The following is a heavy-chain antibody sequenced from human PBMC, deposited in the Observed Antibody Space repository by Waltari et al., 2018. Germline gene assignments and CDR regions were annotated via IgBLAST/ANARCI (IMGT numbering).Heavy chain of an antibody. Sequence: QVQLVQSGAEVKKPGASVKVSCKASGYTFTGYYMHWVRQAPGQGLEWMGRINPSSGGTNYAQKFQGRVTMTRDTSISTAYMELSRLRSDDTAVYYCARESTGVVPAAPLDYWGQGTLVTVSS. V-gene: IGHV1-2*06. J-gene: IGHJ4*02. CDR3: ARESTGVVPAAPLDY. CDR1: GYTFTGYY. CDR2: INPSSGGT. D-gene: IGHD2-2*01.